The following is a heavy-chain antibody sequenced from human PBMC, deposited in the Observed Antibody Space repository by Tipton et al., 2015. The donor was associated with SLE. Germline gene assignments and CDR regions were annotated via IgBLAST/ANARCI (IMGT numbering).Heavy chain of an antibody. Sequence: TLSLTCTVSGGSISSSSYYWGWIRQPPGKELEWIGRIYYSGSTYYNPSLKSRVTISVDTSKNQFSLKLTSVTAADTAVYYCARGSGSSGWYNYWGQGTLVTVSS. J-gene: IGHJ4*02. CDR3: ARGSGSSGWYNY. CDR2: IYYSGST. CDR1: GGSISSSSYY. D-gene: IGHD6-19*01. V-gene: IGHV4-39*07.